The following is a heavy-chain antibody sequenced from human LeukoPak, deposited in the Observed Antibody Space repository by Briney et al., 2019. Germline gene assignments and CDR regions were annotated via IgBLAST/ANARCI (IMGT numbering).Heavy chain of an antibody. D-gene: IGHD2-15*01. Sequence: GGSLRLSCAASGFTVSSNYMSWVRQAPGKGLEWVSAISGSGGSTYYADSVKGRFTISRDNSKNTLYLQMNSLRAEDTAVYYCAKDLSTGYTPVDYWGQGTLVTVSS. CDR2: ISGSGGST. CDR1: GFTVSSNY. CDR3: AKDLSTGYTPVDY. J-gene: IGHJ4*02. V-gene: IGHV3-23*01.